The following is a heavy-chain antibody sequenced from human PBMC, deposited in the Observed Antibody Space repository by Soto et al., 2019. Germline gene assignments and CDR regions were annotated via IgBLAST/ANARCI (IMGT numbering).Heavy chain of an antibody. CDR3: ARGGTSGYYGVIDC. V-gene: IGHV4-61*03. CDR1: GGSVSSGNSY. CDR2: IQDSGAT. J-gene: IGHJ4*02. Sequence: QVQLQESGPGLVTPSETLSLTCTVSGGSVSSGNSYWTWIRQPPGKGLEWIGKIQDSGATDYNPPLATPGTISVDPSTAPFSLKLSSMTAADTAVYYCARGGTSGYYGVIDCWGQGTLVIVSS. D-gene: IGHD3-22*01.